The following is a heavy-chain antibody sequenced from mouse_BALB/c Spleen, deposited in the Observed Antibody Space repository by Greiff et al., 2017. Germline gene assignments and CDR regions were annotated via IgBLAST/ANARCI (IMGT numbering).Heavy chain of an antibody. Sequence: EVQLVESGGDLVKPGGSLKLSCAASGFTFSSYGMSWVRQTPDKRLEWVATISSGGSYTYYPDSVKGRFTISRDNAKNTLYLQMSSLKSEDTAMYYCASTMITTPWFAYWGQGTLVTVSA. CDR2: ISSGGSYT. J-gene: IGHJ3*01. CDR3: ASTMITTPWFAY. D-gene: IGHD2-4*01. CDR1: GFTFSSYG. V-gene: IGHV5-6*01.